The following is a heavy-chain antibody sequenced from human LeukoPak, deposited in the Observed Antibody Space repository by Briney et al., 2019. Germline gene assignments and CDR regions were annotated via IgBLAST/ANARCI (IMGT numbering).Heavy chain of an antibody. Sequence: GGSLRLSCAVSGISFSSYWMTWVRQAPGKGLEWVANMNQDGSEKYYAGSVKGRFTISRDNAKNSLYLQMNSLTAEDTAVYYCAKVARYSGYDCLDYWGQGTLVTVSS. J-gene: IGHJ4*02. D-gene: IGHD5-12*01. V-gene: IGHV3-7*05. CDR2: MNQDGSEK. CDR3: AKVARYSGYDCLDY. CDR1: GISFSSYW.